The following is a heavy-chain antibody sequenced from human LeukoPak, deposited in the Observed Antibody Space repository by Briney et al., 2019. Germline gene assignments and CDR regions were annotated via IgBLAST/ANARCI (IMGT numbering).Heavy chain of an antibody. J-gene: IGHJ6*03. CDR3: ARTGYWGGGVGIYYYYYYMDV. CDR1: GYTFTSYD. CDR2: MNPNSGNT. Sequence: ASVKVSCKASGYTFTSYDINWVRQATGQGLEWMGWMNPNSGNTGYAQKFQGRVTITRNTSISTAYIELCSPRSEETAVYYGARTGYWGGGVGIYYYYYYMDVWGKGTTVTVSS. D-gene: IGHD5-18*01. V-gene: IGHV1-8*03.